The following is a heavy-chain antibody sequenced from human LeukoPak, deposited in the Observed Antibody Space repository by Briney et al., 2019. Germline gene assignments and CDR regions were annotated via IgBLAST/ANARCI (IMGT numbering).Heavy chain of an antibody. CDR2: ISAYNGNT. J-gene: IGHJ4*02. CDR1: GYTFTSYG. CDR3: ARDYRGNSEFDY. Sequence: ASVKVFCKASGYTFTSYGISWVRQAPGQGLEWMGWISAYNGNTNYAQKLQGRVTMTTDTSTSTAYMELRSLRSDDTAVYYCARDYRGNSEFDYWGQGTLVTVSS. D-gene: IGHD2-21*02. V-gene: IGHV1-18*01.